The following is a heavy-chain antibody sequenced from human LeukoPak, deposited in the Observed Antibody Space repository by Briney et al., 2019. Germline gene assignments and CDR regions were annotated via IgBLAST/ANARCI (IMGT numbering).Heavy chain of an antibody. CDR1: GFTFSNAW. CDR2: NKSKTAGGKT. J-gene: IGHJ4*02. V-gene: IGHV3-15*01. Sequence: GSLRLSCAASGFTFSNAWMSWVRQAPGEGLEWVGRNKSKTAGGKTAYAAPVNGRFAISRDDSKNTLYLQMNSLKPEDTAVYYCTTRYGDYGEYWGQGTLFTVSS. CDR3: TTRYGDYGEY. D-gene: IGHD4-17*01.